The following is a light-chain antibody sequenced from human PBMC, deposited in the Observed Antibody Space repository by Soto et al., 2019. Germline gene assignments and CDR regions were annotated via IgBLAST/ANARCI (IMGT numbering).Light chain of an antibody. J-gene: IGLJ1*01. CDR1: SSDVGGYSY. CDR3: SSYAGSNNFV. V-gene: IGLV2-8*01. CDR2: EVS. Sequence: SALTQPPSASGSPGQSVTISCTGTSSDVGGYSYVSWYQQQAGEAPKLIIYEVSKRPSGVPDRFSGSKSGYTASLTVSGLQAEDEADYYCSSYAGSNNFVFGTGTKVTVL.